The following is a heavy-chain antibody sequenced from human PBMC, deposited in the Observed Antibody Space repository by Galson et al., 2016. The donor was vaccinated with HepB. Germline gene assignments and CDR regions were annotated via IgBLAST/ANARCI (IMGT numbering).Heavy chain of an antibody. Sequence: SLRLSCAGSGFTFSIYWMNWVRQAPGKGLVWVSRINSDGSNTKYADSVKGRFTIYRDNAKNTLYLQMNSLRAEDTAVYYCARSMGGRLQSLVYALDIWGQGTMVTVSS. D-gene: IGHD3-16*02. J-gene: IGHJ3*02. V-gene: IGHV3-74*03. CDR3: ARSMGGRLQSLVYALDI. CDR1: GFTFSIYW. CDR2: INSDGSNT.